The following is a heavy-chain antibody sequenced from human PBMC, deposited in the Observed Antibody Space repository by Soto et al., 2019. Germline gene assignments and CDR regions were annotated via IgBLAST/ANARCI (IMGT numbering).Heavy chain of an antibody. CDR1: GFTFSSYA. CDR3: ARDGYYYDSSGYPRGLAYFDY. CDR2: ISYDGSNK. D-gene: IGHD3-22*01. V-gene: IGHV3-30-3*01. J-gene: IGHJ4*02. Sequence: GGSLRLSCAASGFTFSSYAMHWVRQAPGKGLEWVAVISYDGSNKYYADSVKGRFTISRDNSKNTLYLQMNSLRAEDTAVYYCARDGYYYDSSGYPRGLAYFDYWGQGTLVTVSS.